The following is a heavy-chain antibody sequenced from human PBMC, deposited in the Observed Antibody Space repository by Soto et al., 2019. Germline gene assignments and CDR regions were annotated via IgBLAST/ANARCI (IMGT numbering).Heavy chain of an antibody. Sequence: KSSETLSLTCSVSGGSMSEYFWSWIRQSPERGLEWIGYVYYLGSTDYNPSLKSRVTISVDTSKRQFSLRLSSVTAADAAVYYCARGGLRGSYCLDYWGQGTLVTVSS. J-gene: IGHJ4*02. CDR2: VYYLGST. V-gene: IGHV4-59*01. CDR1: GGSMSEYF. CDR3: ARGGLRGSYCLDY. D-gene: IGHD1-26*01.